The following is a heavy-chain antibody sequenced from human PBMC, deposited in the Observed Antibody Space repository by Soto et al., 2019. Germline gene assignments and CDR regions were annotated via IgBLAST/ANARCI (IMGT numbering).Heavy chain of an antibody. CDR1: GVTLRTYS. CDR3: AREGINNYNEYYFDS. Sequence: GGSLRLSCAASGVTLRTYSMNWVRQAPGKGLEWVSSISGSGNYTHYADFLRGRFTISRDNAKTSLYLQMNSLRAEDTAVYYCAREGINNYNEYYFDSWGQGTVVTAPQ. CDR2: ISGSGNYT. D-gene: IGHD4-4*01. V-gene: IGHV3-21*01. J-gene: IGHJ4*02.